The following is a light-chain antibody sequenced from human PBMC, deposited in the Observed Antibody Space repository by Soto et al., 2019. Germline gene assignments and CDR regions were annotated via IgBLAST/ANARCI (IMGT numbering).Light chain of an antibody. J-gene: IGKJ1*01. CDR1: QGIGDT. CDR3: QQYGSSGT. Sequence: EVVMRQSPASLSVSRVEVGARCCMGSQGIGDTLAWYQHKPGQPPSLLIYAASSTASSIAGRFSSSGSGTYFPLTISRLEAEDFAVYYCQQYGSSGTFGQGTKVDI. CDR2: AAS. V-gene: IGKV3-20*01.